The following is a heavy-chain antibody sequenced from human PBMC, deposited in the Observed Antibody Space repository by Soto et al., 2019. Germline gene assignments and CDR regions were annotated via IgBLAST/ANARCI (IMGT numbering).Heavy chain of an antibody. Sequence: EVQLVETGGGLIQPGGSLRLSCAASGFTVSSNYMSWVRQAPGKGLEWVSVIYSGGSTYYADSVKGRFTISRDNSKNTLYLQINSLGGEDTAVYYCWREIRYYSSGLDIWGPGTMVTVSS. J-gene: IGHJ3*02. D-gene: IGHD3-22*01. CDR2: IYSGGST. CDR1: GFTVSSNY. CDR3: WREIRYYSSGLDI. V-gene: IGHV3-53*02.